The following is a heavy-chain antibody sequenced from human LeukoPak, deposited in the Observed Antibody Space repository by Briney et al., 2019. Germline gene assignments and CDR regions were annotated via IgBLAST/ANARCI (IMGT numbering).Heavy chain of an antibody. CDR1: GYTFTGYY. CDR2: INPNSGAT. CDR3: ARGGWLPR. V-gene: IGHV1-2*02. D-gene: IGHD5-24*01. J-gene: IGHJ4*02. Sequence: GASVKVSCKASGYTFTGYYMNWVRQAPGQGLEWMGWINPNSGATNYAQKFQGRVTMTRDTSISTTYMELSRLRSDDTAVYYCARGGWLPRWGQGTLVTVSS.